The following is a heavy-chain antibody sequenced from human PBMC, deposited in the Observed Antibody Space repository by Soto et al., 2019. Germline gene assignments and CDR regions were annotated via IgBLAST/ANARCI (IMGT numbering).Heavy chain of an antibody. Sequence: VASVKVSCKASGYTFTSYAMHWVRQAPGQRLEWMGWINAGNGNTKYSQKFQGRVTITRDTSASTAYMELSSLRSEDTAVYYCAREIRNGWYAYGMDVWGQGTTVTVSS. V-gene: IGHV1-3*01. D-gene: IGHD6-19*01. J-gene: IGHJ6*02. CDR3: AREIRNGWYAYGMDV. CDR1: GYTFTSYA. CDR2: INAGNGNT.